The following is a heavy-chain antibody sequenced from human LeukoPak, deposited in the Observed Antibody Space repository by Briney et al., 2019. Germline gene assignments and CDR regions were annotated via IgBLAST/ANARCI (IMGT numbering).Heavy chain of an antibody. CDR1: GGSFSGDY. V-gene: IGHV4-34*01. CDR3: ARAPGYSSSWYYRSSADAFDI. Sequence: SETLSLTCAVYGGSFSGDYWSWIRQPPGKGLEWIGEINHSGSTNYNPSLKSRVTISVDTSKNQFSLKLSSVTAADTAVYYCARAPGYSSSWYYRSSADAFDIWGQGTMVTVSS. CDR2: INHSGST. J-gene: IGHJ3*02. D-gene: IGHD6-13*01.